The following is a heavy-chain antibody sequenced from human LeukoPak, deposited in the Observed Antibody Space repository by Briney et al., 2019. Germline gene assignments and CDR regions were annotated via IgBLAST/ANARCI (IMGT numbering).Heavy chain of an antibody. CDR1: GGSFSGYY. CDR2: INHSGST. Sequence: SETLSLTCAVYGGSFSGYYWSWIRQPPGKGLEWIGEINHSGSTNYNPSLKSRVTISVDTSKNQFSLKLSSVTAADTAVYYCARPGGSGLWFGKRNYYFDYWGQGTLVTVSS. D-gene: IGHD3-10*01. CDR3: ARPGGSGLWFGKRNYYFDY. J-gene: IGHJ4*02. V-gene: IGHV4-34*01.